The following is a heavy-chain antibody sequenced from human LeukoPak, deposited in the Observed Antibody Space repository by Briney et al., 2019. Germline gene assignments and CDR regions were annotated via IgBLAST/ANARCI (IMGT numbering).Heavy chain of an antibody. CDR2: INNGGGST. V-gene: IGHV3-23*01. J-gene: IGHJ5*02. Sequence: PGSSLRLSCAASGFTFSNYAMHWVRQAPGKGLEWVSSINNGGGSTYYADSVKGRFTISRDNSKNTLSLQMNSLRAEDTALYYCAKPYSGTILTGWFDPWGQGTLVTVSS. CDR3: AKPYSGTILTGWFDP. D-gene: IGHD3-9*01. CDR1: GFTFSNYA.